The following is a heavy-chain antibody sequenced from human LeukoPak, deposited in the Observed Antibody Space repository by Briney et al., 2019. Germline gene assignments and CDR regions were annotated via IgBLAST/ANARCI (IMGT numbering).Heavy chain of an antibody. V-gene: IGHV4-31*03. J-gene: IGHJ4*02. CDR3: ARERNDYHFDY. Sequence: PLETPSLTCTVSGGSISSGGYYWSWIRQHPGKGLEWIGYIYYSGSTYYNPSLKSRVTISVDTSKNQFSLKLSSVTAADTAVYYCARERNDYHFDYWGQGTLVTVSS. CDR2: IYYSGST. CDR1: GGSISSGGYY. D-gene: IGHD4-11*01.